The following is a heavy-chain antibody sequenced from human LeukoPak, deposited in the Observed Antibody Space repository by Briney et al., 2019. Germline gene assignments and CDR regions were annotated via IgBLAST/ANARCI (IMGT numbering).Heavy chain of an antibody. V-gene: IGHV3-33*06. D-gene: IGHD3-16*01. CDR2: IWYDGSNK. Sequence: QTGGSLRLSCAASGFTFSSYGMHWVRQAPGRGLEWVAVIWYDGSNKYYADSVKGRFTISRDNSKNTLYLQMNSLRAEDTAVYYCAKGGWGTVLDYWGQGTLVTVSP. CDR1: GFTFSSYG. J-gene: IGHJ4*02. CDR3: AKGGWGTVLDY.